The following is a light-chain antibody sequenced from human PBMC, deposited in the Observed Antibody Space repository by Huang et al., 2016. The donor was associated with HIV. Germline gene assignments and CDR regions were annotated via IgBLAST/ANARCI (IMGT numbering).Light chain of an antibody. CDR1: QNVRNN. J-gene: IGKJ4*01. CDR2: DTA. V-gene: IGKV3D-15*01. CDR3: QQYDKWPPGLT. Sequence: EIKMTQSPATLSVSPGGRFTLSCRASQNVRNNLAWYQQKTGQAPRLLICDTATRAAGIPARFSCSGSGTEFTLTISGLQSEDFAIYYCQQYDKWPPGLTFGGGTKVEI.